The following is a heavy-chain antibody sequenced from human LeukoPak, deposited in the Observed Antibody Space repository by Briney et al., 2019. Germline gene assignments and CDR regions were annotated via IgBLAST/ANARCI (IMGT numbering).Heavy chain of an antibody. J-gene: IGHJ4*02. CDR2: INPSGGST. CDR1: GYTFTSYY. V-gene: IGHV1-46*01. D-gene: IGHD3-22*01. Sequence: ASVKVSCKASGYTFTSYYMHWVRQAPGQGLEWMGIINPSGGSTSYAQKFQGRVTLTRGTSTSTVYMELSSLRSEDTAVYYCARALYDSSGYYSPHYWGQGTLVTVSS. CDR3: ARALYDSSGYYSPHY.